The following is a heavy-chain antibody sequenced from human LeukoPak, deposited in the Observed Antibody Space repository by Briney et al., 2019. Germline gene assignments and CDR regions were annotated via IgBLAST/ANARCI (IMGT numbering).Heavy chain of an antibody. Sequence: GGSLRLSCAASGFTFSGSAMHWVRQASGKGLEWVGRIRSKANSYATAYAASVKGRFTISRDDSKNTAYLQMNSLKTEDTAVYYCARDGGGSLYGMDVWGQGTTVTVSS. D-gene: IGHD2-15*01. CDR1: GFTFSGSA. J-gene: IGHJ6*02. CDR3: ARDGGGSLYGMDV. V-gene: IGHV3-73*01. CDR2: IRSKANSYAT.